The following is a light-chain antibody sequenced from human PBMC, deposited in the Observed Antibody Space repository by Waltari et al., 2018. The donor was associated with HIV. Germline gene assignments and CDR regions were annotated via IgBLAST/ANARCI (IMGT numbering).Light chain of an antibody. V-gene: IGLV1-47*01. CDR1: TSNIGTNY. CDR2: RNN. J-gene: IGLJ3*02. CDR3: AAWDDRVSGWL. Sequence: QSLLTQQPSASGTPGQRVTISCSGSTSNIGTNYVYWYQQLPGTAPKLLIYRNNQRPSGVPDRFSGSKSGTSASLAISGLRSEDEADYYCAAWDDRVSGWLFGGGTKLTVL.